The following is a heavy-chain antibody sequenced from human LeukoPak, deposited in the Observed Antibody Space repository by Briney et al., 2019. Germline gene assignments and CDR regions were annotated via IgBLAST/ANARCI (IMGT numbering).Heavy chain of an antibody. CDR3: AREAGIVAHFDY. V-gene: IGHV1-2*02. CDR1: GYTFTGYY. Sequence: ASVKVSCKASGYTFTGYYMHWVRQAPGQGLEWMGWINPNSGGTNYAQKFQGRVTMTRDTSISTAYMELSRLRSDDTAVYYCAREAGIVAHFDYRGQGTLVTVSS. J-gene: IGHJ4*02. D-gene: IGHD5-12*01. CDR2: INPNSGGT.